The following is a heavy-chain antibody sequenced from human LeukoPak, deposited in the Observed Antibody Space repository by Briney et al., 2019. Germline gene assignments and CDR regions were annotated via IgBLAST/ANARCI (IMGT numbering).Heavy chain of an antibody. V-gene: IGHV4-59*12. J-gene: IGHJ3*02. CDR2: IYYSGSI. CDR1: GGSISSYY. D-gene: IGHD2-2*01. CDR3: ARDVGGDPAAVEGFDI. Sequence: SETLSLTXTVSGGSISSYYWSWIRQPPGKGLEWIGYIYYSGSIHYNPSLKSRVTISIDTSKNQFSLKLSSVTAADTAVYYCARDVGGDPAAVEGFDIWGQGTMFTVSS.